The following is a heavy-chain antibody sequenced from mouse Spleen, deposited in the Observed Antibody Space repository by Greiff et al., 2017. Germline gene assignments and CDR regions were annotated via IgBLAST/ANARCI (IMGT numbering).Heavy chain of an antibody. J-gene: IGHJ4*01. CDR1: GYTFTSYW. Sequence: QVQLQQPGAELVKPGASVKLSCKASGYTFTSYWMHWVKQRPGQGLEWIGMIHPISGSTNYNEEFKSKATLTVDKSSSTAYMQLSSLTSEDSAVYYCARWLLRDYAMDYWGQGTSVTVSS. D-gene: IGHD2-3*01. CDR2: IHPISGST. V-gene: IGHV1-64*01. CDR3: ARWLLRDYAMDY.